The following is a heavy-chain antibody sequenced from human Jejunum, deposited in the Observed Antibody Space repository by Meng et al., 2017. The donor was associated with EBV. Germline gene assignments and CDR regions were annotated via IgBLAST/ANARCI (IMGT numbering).Heavy chain of an antibody. V-gene: IGHV3-21*01. Sequence: VHWVGSGGGRGKPGGSLRLSCAASRFTFSSYSMNWVRQAPGKGLEWVSYISSGSSFIYYADSVKGRFTISRDDAKNSLSLQMNNLGADDTAGYYCVRDSSFNVHWGQGTLVTVSS. J-gene: IGHJ4*02. CDR2: ISSGSSFI. D-gene: IGHD3-16*02. CDR1: RFTFSSYS. CDR3: VRDSSFNVH.